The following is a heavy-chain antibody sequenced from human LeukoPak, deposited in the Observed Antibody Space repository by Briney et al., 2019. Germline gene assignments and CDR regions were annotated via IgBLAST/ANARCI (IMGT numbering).Heavy chain of an antibody. V-gene: IGHV3-30-3*01. CDR1: GFTFSSYA. J-gene: IGHJ4*02. Sequence: GGSLRLSCAASGFTFSSYAMHWVRQAPGKGLEWVAVISYDGSNKYYADSVKGRFTISRDNSKNTLYLQMNSLRAEDTAVYYCARDHPPTISSRIDYWGQGTLVTVSS. CDR3: ARDHPPTISSRIDY. CDR2: ISYDGSNK. D-gene: IGHD5-12*01.